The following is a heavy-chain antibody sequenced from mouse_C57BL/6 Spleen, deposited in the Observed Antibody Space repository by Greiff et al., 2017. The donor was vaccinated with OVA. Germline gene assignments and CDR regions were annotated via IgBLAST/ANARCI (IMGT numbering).Heavy chain of an antibody. J-gene: IGHJ4*01. CDR1: GFTFSDYG. CDR2: ISSGSSTI. Sequence: EVMLVESGGGLVKPGGSLKLSCAASGFTFSDYGMHWVRQAPEKGLEWVAYISSGSSTIYYADTVKGRFTISRDNAKNTLFLQMTSLRSEDTAMYYCAKKNYDSSGAMDYWGQGTSVTVSS. D-gene: IGHD2-4*01. CDR3: AKKNYDSSGAMDY. V-gene: IGHV5-17*01.